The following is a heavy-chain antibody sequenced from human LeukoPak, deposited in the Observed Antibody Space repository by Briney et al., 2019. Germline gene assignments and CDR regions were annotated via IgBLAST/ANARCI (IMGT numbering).Heavy chain of an antibody. CDR3: ARDSARGGDLLDY. CDR2: INSDGSST. V-gene: IGHV3-74*01. D-gene: IGHD2-21*02. Sequence: GGSLRLSCAASGFTFSSYWMHWVRHAPGKGLVWVSRINSDGSSTSYADSVKGRFTISRDNAKNTLYLQMNSLRAEDTAVYYCARDSARGGDLLDYWGQGTLVTVSS. J-gene: IGHJ4*02. CDR1: GFTFSSYW.